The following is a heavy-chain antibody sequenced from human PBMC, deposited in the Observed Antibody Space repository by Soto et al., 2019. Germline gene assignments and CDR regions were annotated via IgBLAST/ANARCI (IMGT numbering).Heavy chain of an antibody. Sequence: GGSLGLACAASGFTFKTFVMNWVRQAPGKGLEWVSYISGTTDTINFADSVRGRFTISRDNAKNSMFLQMDSLRDADTAVYYCVRQRGVMTDFAYFDSWGQGTLVTVSS. CDR1: GFTFKTFV. J-gene: IGHJ4*02. CDR2: ISGTTDTI. V-gene: IGHV3-48*02. CDR3: VRQRGVMTDFAYFDS. D-gene: IGHD2-21*02.